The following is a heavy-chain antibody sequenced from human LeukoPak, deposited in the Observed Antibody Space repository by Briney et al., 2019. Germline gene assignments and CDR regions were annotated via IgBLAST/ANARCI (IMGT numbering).Heavy chain of an antibody. CDR1: GYTFTTYG. Sequence: ASVKVSCKASGYTFTTYGISWVRQAPGQGLEWMGWISAYNGNTNYAQKLQGRVTMTTDTSTSTAYMELRSLRSDDTAVYYCARAGAVAGTGYFDLWGRGTLVTVSS. CDR3: ARAGAVAGTGYFDL. V-gene: IGHV1-18*01. CDR2: ISAYNGNT. D-gene: IGHD6-19*01. J-gene: IGHJ2*01.